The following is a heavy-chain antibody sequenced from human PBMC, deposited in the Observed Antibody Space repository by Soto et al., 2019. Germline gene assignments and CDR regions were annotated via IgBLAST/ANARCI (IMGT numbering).Heavy chain of an antibody. V-gene: IGHV1-69*13. Sequence: SVKVSCKASGGTFSSYAISWVRQAPGQGLEWMGGIIPIFGTANYAQKFQGRVTITADESTSTAYMELSSLRSEDTAVYYCAKYYYDSSGYYPDYYYCMDVSYKAPMVTV. CDR3: AKYYYDSSGYYPDYYYCMDV. CDR2: IIPIFGTA. J-gene: IGHJ6*04. D-gene: IGHD3-22*01. CDR1: GGTFSSYA.